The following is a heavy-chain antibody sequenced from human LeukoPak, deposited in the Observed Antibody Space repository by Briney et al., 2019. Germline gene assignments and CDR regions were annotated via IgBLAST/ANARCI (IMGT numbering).Heavy chain of an antibody. J-gene: IGHJ4*02. CDR2: ISYDGSNK. V-gene: IGHV3-30-3*01. CDR3: ARALGMATDATYFDY. CDR1: GFTFSSYA. D-gene: IGHD5-24*01. Sequence: PGGSLRLSCAASGFTFSSYAMHWVRQAPGKGLEWMAVISYDGSNKYYADSVKGRFSISRDNSKNTLYLQMDSLRADDRAVYYCARALGMATDATYFDYWGQGTLVTVSS.